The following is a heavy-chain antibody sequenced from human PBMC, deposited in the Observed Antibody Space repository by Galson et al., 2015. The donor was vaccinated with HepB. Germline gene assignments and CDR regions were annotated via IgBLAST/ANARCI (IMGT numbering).Heavy chain of an antibody. Sequence: SLRLSCAASGFTVSSNYMSWVRQAPGKGLEWVSVIYSGGSTYYADSVKGRFTISRDNSKNTLYLQMNSLRAEDTAVYYCARDLIWGRYYYYYMDVWGKGTTVTVSS. CDR2: IYSGGST. V-gene: IGHV3-66*01. D-gene: IGHD7-27*01. CDR3: ARDLIWGRYYYYYMDV. J-gene: IGHJ6*03. CDR1: GFTVSSNY.